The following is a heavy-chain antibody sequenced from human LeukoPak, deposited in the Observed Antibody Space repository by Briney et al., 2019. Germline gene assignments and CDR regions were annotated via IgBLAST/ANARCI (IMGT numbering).Heavy chain of an antibody. Sequence: GGSLRLSCAASGFTFSSYAMSWVRQAPGKGLEWVSAISGSGGSTYYADSVKGRFTISRDNSKNTLYLQMNSLRAEDTAVYYCAQDQSGSYFGDAFDIWGQGTMVTVSS. D-gene: IGHD1-26*01. CDR2: ISGSGGST. V-gene: IGHV3-23*01. J-gene: IGHJ3*02. CDR3: AQDQSGSYFGDAFDI. CDR1: GFTFSSYA.